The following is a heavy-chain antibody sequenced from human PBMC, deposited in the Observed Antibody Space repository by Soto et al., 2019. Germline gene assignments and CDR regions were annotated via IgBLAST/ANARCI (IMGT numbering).Heavy chain of an antibody. CDR3: ARENLMYDGPSLTWLVP. CDR2: ISYNGST. V-gene: IGHV4-59*01. D-gene: IGHD2-8*01. CDR1: GGSMSRYL. Sequence: SETLSLTCTVSGGSMSRYLWSRIRQPPGKGLERIRYISYNGSTNYNPSLKGRVTISVDTSKNQFSLKLSSVTAADTAVYYCARENLMYDGPSLTWLVPCAPGILAPVSS. J-gene: IGHJ5*02.